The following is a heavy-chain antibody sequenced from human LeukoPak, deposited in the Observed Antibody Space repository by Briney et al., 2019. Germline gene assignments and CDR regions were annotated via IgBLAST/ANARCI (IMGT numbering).Heavy chain of an antibody. CDR3: ARVATSSGTGEESQFDY. V-gene: IGHV4-34*01. D-gene: IGHD5-12*01. CDR2: INHSGST. J-gene: IGHJ4*02. Sequence: PSETRSLTCAVYGGSFSGYYWSWIRQPPGKGLEWIGEINHSGSTNYNPSLKSRVTISVDTSKNQFSLKLSSVTAADTAVYYCARVATSSGTGEESQFDYWGQGTLVTVSS. CDR1: GGSFSGYY.